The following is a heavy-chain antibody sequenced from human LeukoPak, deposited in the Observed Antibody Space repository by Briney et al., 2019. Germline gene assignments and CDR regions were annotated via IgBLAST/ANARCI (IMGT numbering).Heavy chain of an antibody. D-gene: IGHD2-2*01. Sequence: GASVKVSCKASGYTFTGYYMHWVRQAPGQGLEWMGWINPNSGGTNYAQKFQGRVTMTRDTSISTAYMELSRLRSDDTAVYYCARVIRCPAAIHYYYHYMDVWGKATTVTVSS. CDR3: ARVIRCPAAIHYYYHYMDV. CDR1: GYTFTGYY. V-gene: IGHV1-2*02. CDR2: INPNSGGT. J-gene: IGHJ6*03.